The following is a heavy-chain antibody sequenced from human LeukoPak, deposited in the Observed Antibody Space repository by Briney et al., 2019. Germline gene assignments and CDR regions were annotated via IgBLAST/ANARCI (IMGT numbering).Heavy chain of an antibody. D-gene: IGHD4-17*01. CDR3: ARSYGDYGGFDY. CDR1: GYTFTSYY. J-gene: IGHJ4*02. V-gene: IGHV1-46*01. Sequence: ASVKVSCKASGYTFTSYYMHWVRQAPEQGLEWMGIINPSGGSTSYAQKFQGRVTMTRDTSTSTVYMELSSLRSEDTAVYYCARSYGDYGGFDYWGQGTLVTVSS. CDR2: INPSGGST.